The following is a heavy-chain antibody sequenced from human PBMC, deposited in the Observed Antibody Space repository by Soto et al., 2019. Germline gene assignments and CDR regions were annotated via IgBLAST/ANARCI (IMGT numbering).Heavy chain of an antibody. J-gene: IGHJ6*03. Sequence: EVQLVESGGGLVQPGGSLRLSCAASGFTFSSYWMSWVRQAPGKGLEWVANIKQDGSEKYYVDSVKGRFTISRDNAQNSLYLQMNSLRAEDTAVYYCAREYNGDYYYDYYMDVWGKGTTVTVSS. D-gene: IGHD4-17*01. V-gene: IGHV3-7*01. CDR1: GFTFSSYW. CDR3: AREYNGDYYYDYYMDV. CDR2: IKQDGSEK.